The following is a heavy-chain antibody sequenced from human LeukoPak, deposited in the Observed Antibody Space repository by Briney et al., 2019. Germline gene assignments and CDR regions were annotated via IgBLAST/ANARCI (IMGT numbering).Heavy chain of an antibody. J-gene: IGHJ4*02. CDR2: ISSSSYI. Sequence: GGSLRLSCAASGFTFSSYSMNWVRQAPGKGLEWVSSISSSSYIYYADSVKGRFTISRDNSKNTLYLQMNSLRAEDTAVYYCARSLAAAGTGDFDYWGQGTLVTVSS. V-gene: IGHV3-21*01. CDR3: ARSLAAAGTGDFDY. D-gene: IGHD6-13*01. CDR1: GFTFSSYS.